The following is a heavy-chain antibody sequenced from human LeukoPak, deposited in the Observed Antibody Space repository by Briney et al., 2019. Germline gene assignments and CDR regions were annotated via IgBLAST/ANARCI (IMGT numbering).Heavy chain of an antibody. Sequence: GGSLRLSCAASGITVSSNYMSWVRQAPGKGLQWVSVIYVGGSTYYEDSVKGRITISRDNSRNTLYLQLNNLRAEDTAVYYCARGRPVVASTVEDYWGQGTLVTVSS. V-gene: IGHV3-66*01. CDR1: GITVSSNY. CDR3: ARGRPVVASTVEDY. J-gene: IGHJ4*02. D-gene: IGHD2-15*01. CDR2: IYVGGST.